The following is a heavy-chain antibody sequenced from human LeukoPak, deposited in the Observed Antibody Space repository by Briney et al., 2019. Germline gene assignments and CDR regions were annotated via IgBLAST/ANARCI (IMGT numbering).Heavy chain of an antibody. J-gene: IGHJ4*02. CDR3: ARDHDVANPLDY. CDR1: GFTFSSYA. D-gene: IGHD1-1*01. Sequence: GGSLRLSCAASGFTFSSYAMHWVRQAPGKGLEWVAVISYDGSNKYYADSVKGRFTISRDNSKNTLYLQMNSLRAEDTAVYYCARDHDVANPLDYWGQGTLVTVSS. V-gene: IGHV3-30-3*01. CDR2: ISYDGSNK.